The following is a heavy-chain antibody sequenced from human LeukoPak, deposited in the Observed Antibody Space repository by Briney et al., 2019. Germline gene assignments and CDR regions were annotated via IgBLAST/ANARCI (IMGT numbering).Heavy chain of an antibody. V-gene: IGHV3-7*01. Sequence: GGSLRLSCAASGFTFSRYWMTWVRQAPGKGLEWVASIKEDGSEKYSVDSVKGRFTISRDNAKNSLFLQMNSLRAEDTAVYYCARAEGGYDILTGYFPDYWARELWSPSPQ. D-gene: IGHD3-9*01. CDR3: ARAEGGYDILTGYFPDY. CDR1: GFTFSRYW. J-gene: IGHJ4*02. CDR2: IKEDGSEK.